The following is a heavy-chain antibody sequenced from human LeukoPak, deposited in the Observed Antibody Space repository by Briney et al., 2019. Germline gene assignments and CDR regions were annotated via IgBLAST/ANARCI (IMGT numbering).Heavy chain of an antibody. CDR2: INPSGGST. CDR1: GYTFTGYY. V-gene: IGHV1-46*01. Sequence: ASVKVSCKASGYTFTGYYMHWVRQAPGQGLEWMGIINPSGGSTSYAQKFQGRVTMTRDTSTSTVYMELSSLRSEDTAVYYCARIGDSTSCYGPCAYFDYWGQGTLVTVSS. D-gene: IGHD2-2*01. CDR3: ARIGDSTSCYGPCAYFDY. J-gene: IGHJ4*02.